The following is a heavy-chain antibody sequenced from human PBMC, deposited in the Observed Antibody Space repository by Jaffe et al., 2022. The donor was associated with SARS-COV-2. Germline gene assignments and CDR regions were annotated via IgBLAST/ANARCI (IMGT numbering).Heavy chain of an antibody. CDR2: ISGSGGST. Sequence: EVQLLESGGGLVQPGGSLRLSCAASGFTFSSYAMSWVRQAPGKGLEWVSGISGSGGSTYYADSVKGRFTISRDKSKNTLYLQMNSLRAEDTAVYYCAKDPGAYDFSRFDPWGQGTLVTVSS. D-gene: IGHD3-3*01. J-gene: IGHJ5*02. CDR3: AKDPGAYDFSRFDP. V-gene: IGHV3-23*01. CDR1: GFTFSSYA.